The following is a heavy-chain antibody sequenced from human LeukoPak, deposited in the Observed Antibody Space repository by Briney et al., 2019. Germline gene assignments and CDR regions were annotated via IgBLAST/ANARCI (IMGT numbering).Heavy chain of an antibody. Sequence: RPSETLSLTCAVYGGSFSGYYWSWIRQPPGKGLEWIGEIYHSGSTNYNPSLKSRVTISVDKSKNQFSLKLSSVTAADTAVYYCARVDSYCTNGVCYLGGDNWFDPWGQGTLVTVSS. CDR2: IYHSGST. CDR1: GGSFSGYY. V-gene: IGHV4-34*01. D-gene: IGHD2-8*01. J-gene: IGHJ5*02. CDR3: ARVDSYCTNGVCYLGGDNWFDP.